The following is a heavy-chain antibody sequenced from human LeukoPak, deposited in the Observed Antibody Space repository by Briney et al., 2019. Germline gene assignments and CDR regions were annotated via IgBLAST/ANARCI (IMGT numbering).Heavy chain of an antibody. V-gene: IGHV3-7*01. CDR2: IKPDGSET. D-gene: IGHD2-15*01. CDR3: GGFGYEAGVDL. J-gene: IGHJ4*02. CDR1: GFMFSTYW. Sequence: GGSLRPSCAASGFMFSTYWMTWVRQAPGKGLEWVANIKPDGSETYYVDSVKGRFTISRDNTKNLLYLQMNSLRGEDAAVYHCGGFGYEAGVDLWGQGTLVSVSS.